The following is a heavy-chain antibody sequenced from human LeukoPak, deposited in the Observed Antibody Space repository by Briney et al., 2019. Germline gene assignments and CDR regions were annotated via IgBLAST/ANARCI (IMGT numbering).Heavy chain of an antibody. CDR2: IDYSGTT. V-gene: IGHV4-39*01. CDR3: ARTDDLPQCAFDM. D-gene: IGHD1-1*01. J-gene: IGHJ3*02. CDR1: GGSISGGNYY. Sequence: PSETLSLTCTVSGGSISGGNYYWGWIRQTPGKGLQWIGNIDYSGTTYYNPSLKSRLTMSVDTSKNQFSLKMTSVTAADTAIYYCARTDDLPQCAFDMWGQGSKVTVSS.